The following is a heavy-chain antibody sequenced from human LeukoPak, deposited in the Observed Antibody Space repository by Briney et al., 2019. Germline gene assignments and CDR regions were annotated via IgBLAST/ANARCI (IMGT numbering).Heavy chain of an antibody. Sequence: GASVKVSCKASGYTFSSYYMHWVRQAPGQGLEWMGIINPSGGSTTYAQKFQGRVTVTSDTSTSTDYMELSSLRSEDTAVYYCARQSVRPGASPLFDYWGQGTLVTVSS. CDR1: GYTFSSYY. CDR3: ARQSVRPGASPLFDY. CDR2: INPSGGST. D-gene: IGHD1-14*01. J-gene: IGHJ4*02. V-gene: IGHV1-46*01.